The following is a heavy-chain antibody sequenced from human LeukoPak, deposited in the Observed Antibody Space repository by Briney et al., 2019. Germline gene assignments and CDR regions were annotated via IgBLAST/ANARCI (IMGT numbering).Heavy chain of an antibody. CDR3: AKEGYGDYESGFDY. V-gene: IGHV3-23*01. CDR1: GITFRSHA. CDR2: ISGSGGST. J-gene: IGHJ4*02. D-gene: IGHD4-17*01. Sequence: GGSLRLSCAASGITFRSHAMSWVRQAPGKGLEWVSAISGSGGSTYYADSVKGRFTISRDNSKNTLYLQMNSLRAEDTAVYYCAKEGYGDYESGFDYWGQGTLVTVSS.